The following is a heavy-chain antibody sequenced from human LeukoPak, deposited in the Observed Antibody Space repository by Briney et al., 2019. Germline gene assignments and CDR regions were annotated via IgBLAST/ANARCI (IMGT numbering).Heavy chain of an antibody. V-gene: IGHV3-74*01. Sequence: GGSLRLSCAASGFTFSNYWMHWVRHAPGKGLVWVSRINSDGINTSYADSVKGRFTISRDNAKNTLNLQMNSLRAEDTAVYYCARDLGQYYDTSDNWFDPWGQGTLVTVSS. CDR3: ARDLGQYYDTSDNWFDP. D-gene: IGHD3-22*01. CDR1: GFTFSNYW. J-gene: IGHJ5*02. CDR2: INSDGINT.